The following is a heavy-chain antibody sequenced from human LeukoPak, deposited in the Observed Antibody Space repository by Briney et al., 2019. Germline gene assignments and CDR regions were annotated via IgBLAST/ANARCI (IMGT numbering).Heavy chain of an antibody. D-gene: IGHD4-17*01. Sequence: GSLRLSCAASGFTFSSYSMNWVRQPPGKGLEWIGEINHSGSTNYNPSLKSRVTISVDTSKNQFSLKLSSVTAADTAVYYCASGYGPYYYYMDVWGKGTTVTVSS. V-gene: IGHV4-34*01. CDR1: GFTFSSYS. CDR2: INHSGST. J-gene: IGHJ6*03. CDR3: ASGYGPYYYYMDV.